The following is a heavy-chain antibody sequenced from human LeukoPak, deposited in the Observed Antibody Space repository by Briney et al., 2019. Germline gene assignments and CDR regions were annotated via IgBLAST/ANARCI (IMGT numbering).Heavy chain of an antibody. D-gene: IGHD4-17*01. CDR3: ARGFYADPFDY. CDR1: GFTFSDFS. J-gene: IGHJ4*02. CDR2: ISSTSSVI. Sequence: GGSLRLSCAASGFTFSDFSMNWVRQAPGKGLEWVSYISSTSSVIYYADSVQGRFTISRDNAHNSLSLQMNSLRDEDTAVYYCARGFYADPFDYWGQGTLVTVSS. V-gene: IGHV3-48*02.